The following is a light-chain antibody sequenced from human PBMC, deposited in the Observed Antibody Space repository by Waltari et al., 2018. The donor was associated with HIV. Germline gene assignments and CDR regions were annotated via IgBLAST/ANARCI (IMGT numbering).Light chain of an antibody. CDR2: GVS. CDR1: XDXVHF. Sequence: DIQMTQSPGSLSASLGDTVNIECXAXXDXVHFLNWYQQKPGRSPNLLLYGVSHLQKGVPXXXXGTXSGXHXXLXXXXXXXEDFATXYCQQXYDTPGSFGRGXKV. J-gene: IGKJ3*01. V-gene: IGKV1-39*01. CDR3: QQXYDTPGS.